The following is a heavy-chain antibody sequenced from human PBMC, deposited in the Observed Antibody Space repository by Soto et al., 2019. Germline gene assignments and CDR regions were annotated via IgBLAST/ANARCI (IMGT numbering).Heavy chain of an antibody. D-gene: IGHD5-18*01. V-gene: IGHV4-59*01. CDR2: IYYSGN. Sequence: SETLSLTCNVSGGSISNFHLSWIRQPPGKGLEWIGYIYYSGNYYNPSLTSRVSMSLDKSKNQFSLHLKSVTAADTALYFCALGGYNYGRPFDFWGHGTRVTVSS. CDR3: ALGGYNYGRPFDF. J-gene: IGHJ4*01. CDR1: GGSISNFH.